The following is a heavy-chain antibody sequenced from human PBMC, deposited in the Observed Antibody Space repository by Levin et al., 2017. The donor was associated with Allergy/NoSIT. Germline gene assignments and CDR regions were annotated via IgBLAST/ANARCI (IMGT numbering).Heavy chain of an antibody. D-gene: IGHD5-18*01. CDR1: GYSFTSYD. Sequence: ASVKVSCKASGYSFTSYDIYWVRQASGQGLEWLGWMNPSSGYTGSAQMFQGRLTMTRDTSISTAYMELTSLRSDDTAVYYCATDSHGYGYLESWGQGTLVKVSS. CDR3: ATDSHGYGYLES. CDR2: MNPSSGYT. J-gene: IGHJ4*02. V-gene: IGHV1-8*01.